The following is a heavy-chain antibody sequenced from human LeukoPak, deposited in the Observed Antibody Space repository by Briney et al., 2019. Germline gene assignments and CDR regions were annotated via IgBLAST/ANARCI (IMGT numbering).Heavy chain of an antibody. J-gene: IGHJ3*02. CDR2: ISSSSSYI. CDR1: GFSVSPIY. V-gene: IGHV3-21*01. D-gene: IGHD3-22*01. CDR3: AGGYYLDAFDI. Sequence: GGSLRLSCAVSGFSVSPIYMGWVRQAPGKRLEWVSSISSSSSYIYYADSVKGRFTISRDNAKNSLYLQMNSLRAEDTAVYYCAGGYYLDAFDIWGQGTMVTVSS.